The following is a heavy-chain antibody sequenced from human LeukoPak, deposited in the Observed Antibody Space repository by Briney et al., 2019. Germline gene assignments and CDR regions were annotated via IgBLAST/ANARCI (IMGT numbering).Heavy chain of an antibody. Sequence: SVTVSCKASGGTFSSYAISWVRQAPGQGLEWMGRIIPIFGIANYAQKFQGRVTITADKSTSTAYMELSSLRSEDTAVYYCANLGGNSSSFDAFDIWGQGTMVTVSS. CDR2: IIPIFGIA. V-gene: IGHV1-69*04. D-gene: IGHD6-6*01. CDR3: ANLGGNSSSFDAFDI. J-gene: IGHJ3*02. CDR1: GGTFSSYA.